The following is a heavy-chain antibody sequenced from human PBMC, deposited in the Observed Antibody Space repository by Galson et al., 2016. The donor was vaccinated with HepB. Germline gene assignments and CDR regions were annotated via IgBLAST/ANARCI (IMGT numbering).Heavy chain of an antibody. CDR2: FDPVKSLS. Sequence: QSGAEVKKPGESLRISCKASGYSFTSNWISWVRQMPGKGLEWVGRFDPVKSLSNYTPSFQGHVTISGDKSINTVYLQWSSLKASDTAMYYCARHGFVGSCFQYIVYWGQGNLVTVSS. CDR1: GYSFTSNW. CDR3: ARHGFVGSCFQYIVY. J-gene: IGHJ4*02. D-gene: IGHD3-22*01. V-gene: IGHV5-10-1*01.